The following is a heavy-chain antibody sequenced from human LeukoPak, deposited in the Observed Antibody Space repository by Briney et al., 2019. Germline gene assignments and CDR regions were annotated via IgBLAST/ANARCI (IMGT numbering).Heavy chain of an antibody. J-gene: IGHJ4*02. V-gene: IGHV4-30-2*01. D-gene: IGHD3-10*01. Sequence: SGTLSLTCAVSGGSISSGGYSWSWIRQPPGKGLEWIGYIYHSGSTYYNPSLKSRVTISVDRSKNQFSLKLSSVTAADTAVYYCARGDSRITFDYWGQGTLVTVSS. CDR1: GGSISSGGYS. CDR3: ARGDSRITFDY. CDR2: IYHSGST.